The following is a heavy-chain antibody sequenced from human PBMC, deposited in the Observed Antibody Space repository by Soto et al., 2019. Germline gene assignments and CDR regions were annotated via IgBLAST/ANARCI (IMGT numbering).Heavy chain of an antibody. V-gene: IGHV3-21*01. D-gene: IGHD5-18*01. Sequence: GGSLRLSCAASGFTFSGDAMNWVRQAPGKGLEWVSSISTTSTYIYYADSVKGRFTISRDNSKNTLHLQMNSLRAEDTAVYYCARVGYSYGPLGAFDIWGQGTMVTVSS. CDR3: ARVGYSYGPLGAFDI. CDR1: GFTFSGDA. CDR2: ISTTSTYI. J-gene: IGHJ3*02.